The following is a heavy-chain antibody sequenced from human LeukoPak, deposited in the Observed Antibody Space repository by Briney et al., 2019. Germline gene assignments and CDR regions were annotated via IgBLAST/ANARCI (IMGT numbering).Heavy chain of an antibody. Sequence: KPGGSLRLSCAASGFTFSSYEMNWVRQAPGKGLEWIGEINYSGSTNYNPSLKSRVTISVDTSKNQFSLKLSSVTAADTAVYYCARGRGGYPDWGQGTMVTVSS. CDR3: ARGRGGYPD. D-gene: IGHD5-12*01. J-gene: IGHJ3*01. CDR1: GFTFSSYE. CDR2: INYSGST. V-gene: IGHV4-34*01.